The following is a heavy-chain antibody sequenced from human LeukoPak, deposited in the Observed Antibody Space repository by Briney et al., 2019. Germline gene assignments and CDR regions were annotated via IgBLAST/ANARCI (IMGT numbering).Heavy chain of an antibody. J-gene: IGHJ4*02. CDR2: IRYDGSNK. D-gene: IGHD4-11*01. Sequence: QTGGSLRLSCAASGFTFSSYGMHWVRQAPGKGLEWVAFIRYDGSNKYYADSVKGRFTVSRDNSKNTLYLQMNSLRAEDTAVHYCAFESMTTVTFDYWGQGTLVTVSS. CDR1: GFTFSSYG. V-gene: IGHV3-30*02. CDR3: AFESMTTVTFDY.